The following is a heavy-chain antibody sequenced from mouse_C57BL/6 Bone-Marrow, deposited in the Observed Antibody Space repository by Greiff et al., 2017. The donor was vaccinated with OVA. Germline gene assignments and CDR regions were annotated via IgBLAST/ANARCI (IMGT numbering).Heavy chain of an antibody. V-gene: IGHV14-3*01. D-gene: IGHD1-1*01. CDR1: GFNIKNTY. J-gene: IGHJ1*03. CDR3: ARPPDYYGSSYWYFDV. Sequence: VQLQQSVAELVRPGASVKLSCTASGFNIKNTYMHWVKQRPEQGLEWIGRIDPANGNTKYAPKFQGKAPITADTSSNTAYLQLSSLTSEDTAIYYCARPPDYYGSSYWYFDVWGTGTTVTVSS. CDR2: IDPANGNT.